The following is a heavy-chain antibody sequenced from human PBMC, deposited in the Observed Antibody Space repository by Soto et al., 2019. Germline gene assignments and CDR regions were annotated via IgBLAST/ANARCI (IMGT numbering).Heavy chain of an antibody. CDR3: ARASPPSDY. Sequence: QVQLVQSGAEVKKPGASVKVSCKASGYTFSTYGLSWVRQAPGQGLEWMGWISAYNGNTNYAQKHQGRVIMTTDTYTSTAYMELSSLRSDDTAVYYCARASPPSDYWGQGTLVTVSS. J-gene: IGHJ4*02. CDR1: GYTFSTYG. CDR2: ISAYNGNT. V-gene: IGHV1-18*01.